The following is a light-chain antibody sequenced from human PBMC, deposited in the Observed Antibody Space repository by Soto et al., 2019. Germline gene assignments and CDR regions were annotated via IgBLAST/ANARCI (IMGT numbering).Light chain of an antibody. CDR1: ESIGNY. J-gene: IGKJ4*01. V-gene: IGKV3-11*01. Sequence: EVVLTQSPATLSLSPGERATLSCRASESIGNYLAWYQQKLGQAPKLLIYDASHRAIGIPGRFSGDGSGTDFTHTISSLEPEDFAVYYCQWRSDWPPRLTFGGGTKMEIK. CDR3: QWRSDWPPRLT. CDR2: DAS.